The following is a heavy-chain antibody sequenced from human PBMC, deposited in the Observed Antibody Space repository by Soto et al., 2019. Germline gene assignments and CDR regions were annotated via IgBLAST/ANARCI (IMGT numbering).Heavy chain of an antibody. CDR3: ARDLHTTIPVATAF. D-gene: IGHD6-19*01. Sequence: PSETLSLTCTVSGGSISSYYWSWIRQHPGKGLEWIGYVYYSGSTYYNPSLKSRVTISVDTSKNQFSLKLSSVTAADTAVYYCARDLHTTIPVATAFWGQGTLVTVSS. V-gene: IGHV4-59*06. CDR2: VYYSGST. J-gene: IGHJ4*02. CDR1: GGSISSYY.